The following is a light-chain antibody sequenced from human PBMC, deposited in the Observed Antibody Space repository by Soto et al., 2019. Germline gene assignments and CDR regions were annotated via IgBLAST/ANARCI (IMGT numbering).Light chain of an antibody. J-gene: IGKJ2*01. CDR2: SAS. V-gene: IGKV3-15*01. CDR3: QQGHNWPLT. Sequence: EIVMTQSPATLSVSPGERATLSCRASQSISTELAWYQQKPGQPPRLLIYSASTRATGVPARFTGSGSGSEFTLTISGLQSEDFAVSYCQQGHNWPLTFGRGTRLEI. CDR1: QSISTE.